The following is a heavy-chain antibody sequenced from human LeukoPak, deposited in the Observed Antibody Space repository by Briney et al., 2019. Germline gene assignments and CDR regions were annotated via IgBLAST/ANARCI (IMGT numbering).Heavy chain of an antibody. V-gene: IGHV3-23*01. J-gene: IGHJ4*02. CDR3: AKDRTDYNEPGDH. Sequence: LRPSCAASGFTVSSFAMNWVRQAPGNGLEWVSAIRESAGRTYYADSVKGRFTICRDNSKNTLYLQMNSLRPEDTAVYYCAKDRTDYNEPGDHWAQGTLVTVSS. D-gene: IGHD3-22*01. CDR1: GFTVSSFA. CDR2: IRESAGRT.